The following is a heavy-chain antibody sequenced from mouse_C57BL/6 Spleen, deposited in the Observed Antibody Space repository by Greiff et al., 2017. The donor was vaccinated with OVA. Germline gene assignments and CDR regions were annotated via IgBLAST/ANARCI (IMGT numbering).Heavy chain of an antibody. J-gene: IGHJ2*01. D-gene: IGHD2-3*01. CDR1: GYSITSGYY. Sequence: EVKLQESGPGLVKPSQSLSLTCSVTGYSITSGYYWNWIRQFPGNKLEWMGYISYDGSNNYNPSLKNRISITRDTSKNQFFLKLNSVTTEDTATYYCARDWEDYDGYLYFDYWGQGTTLTVSS. CDR3: ARDWEDYDGYLYFDY. V-gene: IGHV3-6*01. CDR2: ISYDGSN.